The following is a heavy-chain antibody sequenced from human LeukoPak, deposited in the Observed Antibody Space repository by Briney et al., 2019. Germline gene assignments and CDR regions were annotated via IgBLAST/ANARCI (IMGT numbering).Heavy chain of an antibody. Sequence: ASVKVSCKASGGTSINYAINWVRQAPGQGLQWMGGIIPMFRKARFAQRFQGRVTITTDEFTNTTYMELSSLRSEDTAVYYCTRDLDDPRGYNVFAYWGQGSLVTVSS. J-gene: IGHJ4*02. CDR1: GGTSINYA. V-gene: IGHV1-69*05. CDR2: IIPMFRKA. D-gene: IGHD6-25*01. CDR3: TRDLDDPRGYNVFAY.